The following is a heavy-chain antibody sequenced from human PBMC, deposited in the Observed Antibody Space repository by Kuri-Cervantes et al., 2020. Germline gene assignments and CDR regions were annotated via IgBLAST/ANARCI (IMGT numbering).Heavy chain of an antibody. J-gene: IGHJ4*02. V-gene: IGHV1-3*01. CDR1: GYTFTTYA. Sequence: ASVKVSCKASGYTFTTYAMHWVRQAPGQRLEWMGWINAGNGNTKYSQKFRGRVTITRDTSASTAYMELSSLRSEDTAVYYCASSSWHEPFDYWGQGTLVTVSS. CDR2: INAGNGNT. D-gene: IGHD6-13*01. CDR3: ASSSWHEPFDY.